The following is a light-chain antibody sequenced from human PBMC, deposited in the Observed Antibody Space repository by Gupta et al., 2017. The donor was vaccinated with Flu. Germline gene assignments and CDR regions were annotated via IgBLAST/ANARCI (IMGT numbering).Light chain of an antibody. J-gene: IGLJ1*01. V-gene: IGLV2-14*01. Sequence: QSALTQPASVSGSPAQSITISCTGTSSDVGRSDYVSWYRQDPGKAPKLVIYDVSNRPSGVSSRFSGSKSGNTASLTISGLQAEDETDYYCSSYTSSSTFYVFGSGTKVTVL. CDR2: DVS. CDR3: SSYTSSSTFYV. CDR1: SSDVGRSDY.